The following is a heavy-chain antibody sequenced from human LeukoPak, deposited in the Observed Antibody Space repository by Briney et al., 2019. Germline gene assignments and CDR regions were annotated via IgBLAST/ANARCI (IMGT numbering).Heavy chain of an antibody. CDR3: ASLSGSYYVGY. J-gene: IGHJ4*02. Sequence: GGSLRLSCAASGFTFSNYGMHWVRQAPGKGLEWVAFIRYDGNNKYYAGSVKGRFTISRDNSKNTLYLQMNSLRAEDTAVYYCASLSGSYYVGYWGLGTLVTVSS. V-gene: IGHV3-30*02. CDR1: GFTFSNYG. D-gene: IGHD1-26*01. CDR2: IRYDGNNK.